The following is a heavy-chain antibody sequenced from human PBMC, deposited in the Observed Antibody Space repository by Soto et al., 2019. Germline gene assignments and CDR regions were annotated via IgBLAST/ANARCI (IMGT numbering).Heavy chain of an antibody. CDR3: AKVIGSGWPGGYYYYGMDV. Sequence: LRLSCAASGFTFSSYAMSWVRQAPGKGLEWVSAISGSGGSTYYADSVKGRFTISRDNSKNTLYLQMNSLRAEDTAVYYCAKVIGSGWPGGYYYYGMDVWGQGTTVTVSS. V-gene: IGHV3-23*01. CDR2: ISGSGGST. J-gene: IGHJ6*02. CDR1: GFTFSSYA. D-gene: IGHD6-19*01.